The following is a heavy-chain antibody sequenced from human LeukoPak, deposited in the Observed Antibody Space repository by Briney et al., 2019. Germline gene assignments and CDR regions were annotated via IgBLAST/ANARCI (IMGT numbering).Heavy chain of an antibody. J-gene: IGHJ4*02. CDR2: IRYDGSNK. V-gene: IGHV3-30*02. D-gene: IGHD6-19*01. Sequence: GGSLRLSCAASGFTFSSYGTHWVGRAPGKGLGGVAFIRYDGSNKYYADSVKGRFTISRDNSKNTLYLQMNSLRAEDTAVYYCAKDLSSALDYWGQGTLVTVSS. CDR3: AKDLSSALDY. CDR1: GFTFSSYG.